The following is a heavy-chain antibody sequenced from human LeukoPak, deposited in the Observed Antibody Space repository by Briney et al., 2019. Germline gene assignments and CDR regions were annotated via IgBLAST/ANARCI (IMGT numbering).Heavy chain of an antibody. CDR1: DDSITMYY. CDR2: IYYSGST. J-gene: IGHJ4*02. Sequence: SETLSLTCTVSDDSITMYYWAWIRQPPGKGLECIGSIYYSGSTYYNPSLKSRVTISVDTSKNQFSLKLSSVTAADTAVYYCASLPWIQIWNHYWGQGTLVTVSS. D-gene: IGHD5-18*01. CDR3: ASLPWIQIWNHY. V-gene: IGHV4-39*01.